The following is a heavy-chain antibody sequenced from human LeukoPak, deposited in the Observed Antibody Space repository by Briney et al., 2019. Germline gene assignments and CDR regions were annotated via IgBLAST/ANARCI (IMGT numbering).Heavy chain of an antibody. J-gene: IGHJ5*02. CDR2: ISSSGSTI. CDR3: ARDLRYDILLWFDP. D-gene: IGHD3-9*01. V-gene: IGHV3-11*01. Sequence: GGSLRLSCAAYGFTFSDYYMSWIRQAPGKGLEWVSYISSSGSTIYYADSVKGRFTISRDNAKNSLYLQMNSLRAEDTAVYYCARDLRYDILLWFDPWGQGTLVTVSS. CDR1: GFTFSDYY.